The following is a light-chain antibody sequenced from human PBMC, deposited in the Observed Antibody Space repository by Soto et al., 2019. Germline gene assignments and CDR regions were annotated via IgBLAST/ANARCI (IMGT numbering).Light chain of an antibody. V-gene: IGLV3-1*01. CDR1: KLGDKY. CDR2: QDS. CDR3: QAWDSSTYV. Sequence: SYELTQPPSVSVSPGQTASITCSGGKLGDKYACWYQQKPDQSPVLVIYQDSKRPSGIPERFSGSNSGNTATLTISGTQAMDEADYYCQAWDSSTYVFGTGTKLTVL. J-gene: IGLJ1*01.